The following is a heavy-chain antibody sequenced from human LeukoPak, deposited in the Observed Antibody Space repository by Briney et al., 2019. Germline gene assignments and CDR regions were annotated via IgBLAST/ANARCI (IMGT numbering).Heavy chain of an antibody. Sequence: SETLSLTCTVSGGSISSSSYYWGWIRQPPGKGLEWVGSIYYSGSTYYNPSLKSRVTISVDTSKNQFSLKLSSVTAADTAVYYCASLYYYYYYMDVWGKGTTVTVSS. J-gene: IGHJ6*03. CDR3: ASLYYYYYYMDV. V-gene: IGHV4-39*07. CDR2: IYYSGST. CDR1: GGSISSSSYY.